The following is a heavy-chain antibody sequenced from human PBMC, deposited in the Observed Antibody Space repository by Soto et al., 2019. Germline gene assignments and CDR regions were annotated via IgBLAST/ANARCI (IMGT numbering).Heavy chain of an antibody. J-gene: IGHJ5*02. Sequence: SETLSLTCTVSGGSIRSSSYYWGWIRQPPGKGLEWIGSIYYSGSTYYNPSLKSRVTISVDTSKNQFSLKLSSVTAADTAVYYCARQGYYGSGSYYKFRWFDPWGQGTLVTVS. CDR1: GGSIRSSSYY. D-gene: IGHD3-10*01. V-gene: IGHV4-39*01. CDR3: ARQGYYGSGSYYKFRWFDP. CDR2: IYYSGST.